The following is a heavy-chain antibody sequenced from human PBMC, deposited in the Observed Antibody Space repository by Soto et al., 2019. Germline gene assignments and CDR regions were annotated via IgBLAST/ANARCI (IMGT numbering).Heavy chain of an antibody. J-gene: IGHJ6*02. D-gene: IGHD6-6*01. V-gene: IGHV4-31*03. CDR3: ARGSSIAGLYYGMDV. Sequence: QVQLQESGPGLVKPSQTLSLTCTVSGGSISSGGYYWTWIRQHPGKGLEWIGYNYYGGLTYYNPSLKGRVTISLDTSKNQFSLKLSSVTAADTAVYYCARGSSIAGLYYGMDVWGQGTTVTVSS. CDR1: GGSISSGGYY. CDR2: NYYGGLT.